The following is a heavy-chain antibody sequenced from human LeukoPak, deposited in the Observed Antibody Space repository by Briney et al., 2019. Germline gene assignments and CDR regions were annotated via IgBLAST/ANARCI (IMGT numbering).Heavy chain of an antibody. D-gene: IGHD4-17*01. CDR2: IIPIFGTA. V-gene: IGHV1-69*13. CDR3: ARANGDYSWSGGMDV. J-gene: IGHJ6*02. Sequence: SVKVSCKASGGTFSSYGISWVRQAPGQGLEWMGGIIPIFGTANYAQKFQGRVTITADESTSTAYMELSSLRSEDTAVYYCARANGDYSWSGGMDVWGQGTTVTVSS. CDR1: GGTFSSYG.